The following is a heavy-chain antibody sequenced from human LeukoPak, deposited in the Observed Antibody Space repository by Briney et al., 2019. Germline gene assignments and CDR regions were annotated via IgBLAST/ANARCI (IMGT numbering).Heavy chain of an antibody. CDR2: INPNSGGT. D-gene: IGHD6-13*01. V-gene: IGHV1-2*02. CDR3: ARYPFSSWYLWFDP. J-gene: IGHJ5*02. Sequence: ASVKVSCKASGYTFTGYYMHWVRQAPGQGLEWMGWINPNSGGTNYAQKFQGRVTMTRDTSISTAYMELSRLRSDDTAVYYCARYPFSSWYLWFDPWGQGTLVTASS. CDR1: GYTFTGYY.